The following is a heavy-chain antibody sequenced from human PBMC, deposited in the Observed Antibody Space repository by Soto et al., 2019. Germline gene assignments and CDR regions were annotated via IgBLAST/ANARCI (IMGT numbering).Heavy chain of an antibody. V-gene: IGHV4-59*08. CDR3: ARRYGSVFDI. Sequence: QVQLQESGPGLVKPSESLSLTCTVSGGSISSYYWSWIRQPPGKGLEWIGYIYYSGSTNYDPSLKSRVTISVDTSKNQFSLNLSSVTAADTAVYYCARRYGSVFDIWGQGTMVTVSS. CDR2: IYYSGST. J-gene: IGHJ3*02. D-gene: IGHD3-10*01. CDR1: GGSISSYY.